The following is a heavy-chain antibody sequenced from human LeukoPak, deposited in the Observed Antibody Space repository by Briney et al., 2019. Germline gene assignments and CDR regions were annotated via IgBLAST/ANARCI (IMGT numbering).Heavy chain of an antibody. D-gene: IGHD3-10*01. CDR2: IKSKTDGGTT. CDR1: GFTFSNAW. CDR3: TTYYYGSGRTNFRYYMDV. Sequence: ESGGSLRLSCAASGFTFSNAWMSWVRQAPGKGLEWVGRIKSKTDGGTTDYAAPVKGRLNISRDDSKNTLYLQMNSLKTEDTAVYYCTTYYYGSGRTNFRYYMDVWGKGTTVTVSS. J-gene: IGHJ6*03. V-gene: IGHV3-15*01.